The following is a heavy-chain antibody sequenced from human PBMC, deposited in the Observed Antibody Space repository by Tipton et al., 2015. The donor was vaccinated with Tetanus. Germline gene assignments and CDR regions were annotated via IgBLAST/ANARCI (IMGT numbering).Heavy chain of an antibody. D-gene: IGHD4-17*01. CDR3: ARRDYGDRVWYFDL. CDR1: GCSFTSYW. J-gene: IGHJ2*01. V-gene: IGHV5-51*01. Sequence: VQLVQSGAEVKKPGESLKISCKGSGCSFTSYWIGWVRQMPGKGLAWLGIIYPGDSDTRYSPSFQGQVTISADKSTSSADLQWSSLKASDTAMYYCARRDYGDRVWYFDLWGRGTLVTVSS. CDR2: IYPGDSDT.